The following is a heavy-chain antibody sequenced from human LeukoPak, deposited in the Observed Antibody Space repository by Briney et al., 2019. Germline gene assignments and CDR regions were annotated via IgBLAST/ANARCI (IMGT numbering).Heavy chain of an antibody. CDR1: GGSISSYY. CDR2: IYYSGST. CDR3: ARPKRGQTHLGFDP. V-gene: IGHV4-59*12. J-gene: IGHJ5*02. Sequence: MTSETLSLTCTVSGGSISSYYWSWIRQPPGKGLEWIGYIYYSGSTNYNPSLKSRVTISVDTSKNQFSLKLSSVTTADTAVYYCARPKRGQTHLGFDPWGQGTLVTVSS. D-gene: IGHD5-24*01.